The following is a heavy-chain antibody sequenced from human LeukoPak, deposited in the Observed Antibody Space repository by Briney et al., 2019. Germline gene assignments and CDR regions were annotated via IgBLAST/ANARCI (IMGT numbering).Heavy chain of an antibody. D-gene: IGHD5-12*01. CDR3: ARAPRGWLRSLDY. CDR1: GGSFSGYY. CDR2: INHSGST. Sequence: SETLSLTCAVYGGSFSGYYWSWIRQPPGKGLEWIGEINHSGSTNYNPSLKSRVTISVDTSKNQFSLKLSSVTAADTAVYYCARAPRGWLRSLDYWGQGTLATVSS. J-gene: IGHJ4*02. V-gene: IGHV4-34*01.